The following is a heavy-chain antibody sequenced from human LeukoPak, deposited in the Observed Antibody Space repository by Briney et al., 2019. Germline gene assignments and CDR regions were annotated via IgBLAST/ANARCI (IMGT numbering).Heavy chain of an antibody. J-gene: IGHJ3*02. CDR1: GFTFTPYW. CDR2: INNDGSST. Sequence: GGSLRLSCAASGFTFTPYWMHWVRQAPGKGLVWVARINNDGSSTNYADSVKGRFTISRDNAKNTLYLQMNSLRGEDTAVYYCARAEDCTSTSCPRAFDNWGQGTMVTVSS. V-gene: IGHV3-74*01. CDR3: ARAEDCTSTSCPRAFDN. D-gene: IGHD2-2*01.